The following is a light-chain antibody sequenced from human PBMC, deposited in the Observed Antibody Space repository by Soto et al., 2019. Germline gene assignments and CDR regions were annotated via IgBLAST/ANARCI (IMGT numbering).Light chain of an antibody. Sequence: QSVLTQPPSVSRAPGQRVTISCTGSSSNIGAGYDVHWYQQLPGTAPKLLIYGNSHRPSGVPDRFSGSKSGTSASLAITGLQAEDEADYYCQSYDSSLSGSVFGGGTKVTVL. J-gene: IGLJ3*02. CDR3: QSYDSSLSGSV. CDR2: GNS. CDR1: SSNIGAGYD. V-gene: IGLV1-40*01.